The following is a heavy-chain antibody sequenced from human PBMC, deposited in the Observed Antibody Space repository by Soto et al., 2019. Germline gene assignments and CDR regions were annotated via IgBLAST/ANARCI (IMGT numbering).Heavy chain of an antibody. J-gene: IGHJ5*02. D-gene: IGHD3-10*01. Sequence: GGSLRHACAAAGVTFSSYAMTWVRQAPGKGLEWVSGISGGGGVSTYYADSVKGRFTISRDNSMNTLYLQMNRLRAEDTAVYYCAKDAISMVRGVNNWFDPWGQGTLVTVSS. CDR1: GVTFSSYA. V-gene: IGHV3-23*01. CDR2: ISGGGGVST. CDR3: AKDAISMVRGVNNWFDP.